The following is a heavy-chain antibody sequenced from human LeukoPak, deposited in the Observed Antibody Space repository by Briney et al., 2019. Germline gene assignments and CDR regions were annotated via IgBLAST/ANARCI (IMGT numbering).Heavy chain of an antibody. CDR3: ARGGSSWYHWFDP. CDR1: GGSLSSYY. Sequence: SETLSLTCTVSGGSLSSYYWSWIRQPPGKGLEWIGYIYYSGSTNYNPSLKSRVTISVDTSKNQFSLKLSSVTAADTAVYCCARGGSSWYHWFDPWGQGTLVTVSS. J-gene: IGHJ5*02. V-gene: IGHV4-59*01. D-gene: IGHD6-13*01. CDR2: IYYSGST.